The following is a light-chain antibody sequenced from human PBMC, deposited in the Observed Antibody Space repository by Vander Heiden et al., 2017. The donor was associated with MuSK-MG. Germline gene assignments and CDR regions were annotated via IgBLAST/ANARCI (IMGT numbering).Light chain of an antibody. CDR3: QQSDSTPYT. V-gene: IGKV1-39*01. CDR1: QSISSY. CDR2: AAS. J-gene: IGKJ2*01. Sequence: GDRVTITCRASQSISSYLNWYQQKPGKAPKLLIYAASSLQSGVPSRFSGSGSGTDFTLTISRLQPEDFATYYCQQSDSTPYTFGQWTKLEIK.